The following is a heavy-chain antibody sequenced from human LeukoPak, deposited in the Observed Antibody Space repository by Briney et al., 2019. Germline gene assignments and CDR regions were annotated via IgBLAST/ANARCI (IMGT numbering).Heavy chain of an antibody. CDR2: MNPNRGNT. J-gene: IGHJ2*01. CDR3: ARPRATAGTGWYFDL. V-gene: IGHV1-8*01. Sequence: RAAVRVSCKASGYTFTSYDINWGRQAPGEGGEWGGWMNPNRGNTGYAHKFHGRVTMTRNTSISTASMELSSLRSDDTAVYYCARPRATAGTGWYFDLWGRGPLVTVSS. CDR1: GYTFTSYD. D-gene: IGHD6-13*01.